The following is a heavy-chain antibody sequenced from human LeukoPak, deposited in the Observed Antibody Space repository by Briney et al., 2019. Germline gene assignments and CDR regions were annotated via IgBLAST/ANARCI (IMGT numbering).Heavy chain of an antibody. Sequence: SQTLSLTCAISGDSISSNSVAWNWIRQSPSRGLEWLGRTYYRSRWYFDYAVSVKSRITISPDTSKNQFSLQLNSVTPEDTAVYYCARDRPFNYWGQGTLVTVSS. CDR1: GDSISSNSVA. CDR2: TYYRSRWYF. CDR3: ARDRPFNY. J-gene: IGHJ4*02. V-gene: IGHV6-1*01.